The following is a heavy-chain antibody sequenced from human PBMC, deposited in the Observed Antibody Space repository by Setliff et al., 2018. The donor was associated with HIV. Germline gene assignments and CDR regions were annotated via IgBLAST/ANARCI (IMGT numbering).Heavy chain of an antibody. CDR3: AKNLYRSPWSPLDY. J-gene: IGHJ4*02. CDR1: GFTFDDYA. Sequence: LRLSCAASGFTFDDYAMHWVRQAPGKGLEWVSGISWNSGSIGYADSVKGRFTISRDNAKNSLYLQMNSLRADDTAVYYCAKNLYRSPWSPLDYWGQGTLVTVSS. D-gene: IGHD6-19*01. CDR2: ISWNSGSI. V-gene: IGHV3-9*01.